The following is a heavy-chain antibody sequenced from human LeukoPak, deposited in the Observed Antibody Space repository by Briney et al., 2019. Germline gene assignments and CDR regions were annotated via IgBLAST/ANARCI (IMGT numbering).Heavy chain of an antibody. V-gene: IGHV1-18*01. CDR3: TRATIPAAGIDY. J-gene: IGHJ4*02. CDR1: GYTFTSYG. Sequence: ASVKVPCKASGYTFTSYGVSWVRQAPGQGLEWMGWISTYTGDTNYAQKLQGRLTMTTDTSASTAFMELRSLTSDDTAVYYCTRATIPAAGIDYWGQGTLVTVSS. D-gene: IGHD6-13*01. CDR2: ISTYTGDT.